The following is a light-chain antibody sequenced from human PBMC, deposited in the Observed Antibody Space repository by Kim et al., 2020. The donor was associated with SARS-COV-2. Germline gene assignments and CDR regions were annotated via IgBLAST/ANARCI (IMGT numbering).Light chain of an antibody. Sequence: EIVMTQSPATLSVSPGERATLSCRASQSVSSNLAWYQQKPGQAPRLLIYGASTRATGIPARFSGSGSGTEFTFTISSLLSEDFAVYYCQQYNNWPPWTFGQGTKVDIK. CDR2: GAS. CDR1: QSVSSN. V-gene: IGKV3-15*01. CDR3: QQYNNWPPWT. J-gene: IGKJ1*01.